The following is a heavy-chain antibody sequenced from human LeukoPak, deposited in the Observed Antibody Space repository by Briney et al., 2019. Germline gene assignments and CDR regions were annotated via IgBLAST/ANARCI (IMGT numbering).Heavy chain of an antibody. CDR2: IWYVGSNK. Sequence: PGGSLRLSCAASGFTFSSYGMHWVRQAPGEGLEWVAVIWYVGSNKYYADSVKGRFTISRDNSKNTLYLQMNSLRAEDTAVYYCAKDLYYYDSSGYYSPYYFDYWGQGTLVTVSS. J-gene: IGHJ4*02. CDR3: AKDLYYYDSSGYYSPYYFDY. CDR1: GFTFSSYG. D-gene: IGHD3-22*01. V-gene: IGHV3-33*06.